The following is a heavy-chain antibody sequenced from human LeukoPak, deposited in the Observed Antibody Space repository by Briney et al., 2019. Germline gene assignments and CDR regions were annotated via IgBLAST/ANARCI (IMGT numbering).Heavy chain of an antibody. CDR1: GYTFNELS. V-gene: IGHV1-24*01. CDR3: ATAPGTNYYMDV. CDR2: FDPEDGET. Sequence: ASVKVSCKVSGYTFNELSMHWVRQAPGKGLEWMGGFDPEDGETIYAQKFQGRVTMTEDTSTDTAYMELSSLRSEDAAVYYCATAPGTNYYMDVWGKGTTVTVSS. D-gene: IGHD1-1*01. J-gene: IGHJ6*03.